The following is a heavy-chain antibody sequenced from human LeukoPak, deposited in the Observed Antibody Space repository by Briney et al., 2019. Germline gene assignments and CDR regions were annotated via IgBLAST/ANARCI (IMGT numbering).Heavy chain of an antibody. CDR3: TRDVGKAYSNWFDP. Sequence: GGSLRLSCTASGFTFGDYAMSWVRQAPGKGLEWVGFIRSKAYGGTTEYAASVKGRFTISRDDSKSIAYLQMNSLKTEDTAVYYCTRDVGKAYSNWFDPWGQGTLVTVSS. CDR1: GFTFGDYA. J-gene: IGHJ5*02. D-gene: IGHD2-21*01. V-gene: IGHV3-49*04. CDR2: IRSKAYGGTT.